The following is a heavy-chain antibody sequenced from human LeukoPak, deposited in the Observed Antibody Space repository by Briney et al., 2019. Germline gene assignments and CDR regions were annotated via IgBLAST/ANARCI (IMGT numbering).Heavy chain of an antibody. V-gene: IGHV4-34*01. J-gene: IGHJ5*02. CDR1: GGSFSGYY. Sequence: PSETLSLTCAVYGGSFSGYYWSWIRQPPGKGLEWIVEINHSGSTNYNPSLKSRVTISVDTSKNQFSLKLSSVTAADTAVYYCARATHYDYIWGSYRFHNWFDPWGQGTLVTVSS. CDR3: ARATHYDYIWGSYRFHNWFDP. CDR2: INHSGST. D-gene: IGHD3-16*02.